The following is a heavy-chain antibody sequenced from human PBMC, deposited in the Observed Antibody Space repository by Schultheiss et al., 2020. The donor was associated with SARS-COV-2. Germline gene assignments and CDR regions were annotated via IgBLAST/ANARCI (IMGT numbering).Heavy chain of an antibody. CDR2: IYYSGST. Sequence: SETLSLTCTVSGGSISSYYWSWIRQPPGKGLEWIGYIYYSGSTNYNPSLKSRVTISVDTSKNQFSLKLSPVTAADTAVYYCARLEVAGMDDAFDIWGQGTMVTVSS. CDR3: ARLEVAGMDDAFDI. D-gene: IGHD6-19*01. J-gene: IGHJ3*02. V-gene: IGHV4-59*12. CDR1: GGSISSYY.